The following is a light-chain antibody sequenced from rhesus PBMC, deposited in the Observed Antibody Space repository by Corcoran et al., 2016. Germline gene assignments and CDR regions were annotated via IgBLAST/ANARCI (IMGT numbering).Light chain of an antibody. CDR2: AAS. J-gene: IGKJ1*01. CDR1: QGINKE. V-gene: IGKV1-94*01. CDR3: LQDYTTPWT. Sequence: DIQMTQSPSSLSASVGDRVTVTCRASQGINKELSWYQQKPGKAPTLLIYAASSLQTGVSSRFSVSGSWTEYTLTISSLQPEDVANYYCLQDYTTPWTFGQGTKVEIK.